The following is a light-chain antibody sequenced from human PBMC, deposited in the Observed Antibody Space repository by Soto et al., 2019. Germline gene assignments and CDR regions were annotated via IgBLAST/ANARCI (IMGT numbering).Light chain of an antibody. CDR3: QHTFPSPRT. V-gene: IGKV3-20*01. CDR2: DSS. Sequence: EIVLTQSPGTLSLSPGETASLSCWASQSIISNFLAWYQQRRGQPPRLLIYDSSRRASGIPARFTGSGSGTAFTLTISRVEPEDSAVYYCQHTFPSPRTFAQGTRREI. J-gene: IGKJ2*01. CDR1: QSIISNF.